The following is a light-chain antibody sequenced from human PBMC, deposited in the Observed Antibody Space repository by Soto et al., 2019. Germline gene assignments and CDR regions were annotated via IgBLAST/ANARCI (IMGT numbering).Light chain of an antibody. V-gene: IGLV4-69*01. CDR1: SGHSSYA. CDR3: HTWGTGVVV. J-gene: IGLJ2*01. Sequence: QLVLTQSPSASASLGASVKLTCSLSSGHSSYAIAWHQQQPEKGPRYLMKLNSDGSHSKGDGIPDRFSGSSSGAERYLTISRLQSEDEGDYYCHTWGTGVVVFGGGTKLTVL. CDR2: LNSDGSH.